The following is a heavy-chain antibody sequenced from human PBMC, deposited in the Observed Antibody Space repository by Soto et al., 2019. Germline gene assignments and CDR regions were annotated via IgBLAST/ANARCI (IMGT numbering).Heavy chain of an antibody. CDR3: AREVVLGGTNYYYYGLGV. V-gene: IGHV3-23*01. D-gene: IGHD3-10*01. CDR1: GFTLSSYA. Sequence: EVQLLESGGGVVQSGGSLRVSCEVSGFTLSSYAMSWVHQAPGKGLEWVSAISGSGSKTYYVASVKGRFTISRDNSENTVYLQLNSVRVEDTAVYYCAREVVLGGTNYYYYGLGVWGRGTTVTVSS. J-gene: IGHJ6*02. CDR2: ISGSGSKT.